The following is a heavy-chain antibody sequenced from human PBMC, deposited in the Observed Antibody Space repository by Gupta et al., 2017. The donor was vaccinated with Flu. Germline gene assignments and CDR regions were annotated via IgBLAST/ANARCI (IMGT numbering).Heavy chain of an antibody. V-gene: IGHV4-39*01. Sequence: QLQLQESGPGLVKPSETLSLTCTVSGGSISSSSYYWGWIRQPPGKGLDGIGSIYYSGSTYYNPSLKSRVTISVDTSKNQFSLKLSSVTAADTAVYYCARLSGMMKHLVTAIRGRRWYYFDYWGQGTLVTVSS. D-gene: IGHD2-21*02. CDR3: ARLSGMMKHLVTAIRGRRWYYFDY. J-gene: IGHJ4*02. CDR2: IYYSGST. CDR1: GGSISSSSYY.